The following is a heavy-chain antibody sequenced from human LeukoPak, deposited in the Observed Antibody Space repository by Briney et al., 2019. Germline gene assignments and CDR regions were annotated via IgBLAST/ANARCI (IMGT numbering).Heavy chain of an antibody. V-gene: IGHV3-23*01. CDR1: GYTFSSYA. D-gene: IGHD4-11*01. J-gene: IGHJ6*03. Sequence: PGGSLRLSCAASGYTFSSYAMGWVRQAPEKGLEWVSAISGSGGSTYYAESVKGRFTISRDNSTNTLYLQMNSLRAENTAVYYCAKDLGVTGYYYHYMDVWGKGTTVTVSS. CDR3: AKDLGVTGYYYHYMDV. CDR2: ISGSGGST.